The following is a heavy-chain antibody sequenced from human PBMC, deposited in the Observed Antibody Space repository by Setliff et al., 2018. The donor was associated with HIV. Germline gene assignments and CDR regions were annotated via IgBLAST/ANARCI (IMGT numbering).Heavy chain of an antibody. V-gene: IGHV1-2*02. J-gene: IGHJ4*02. CDR3: ARQERYCTSADCYRYFNY. CDR1: GYNFMDYY. D-gene: IGHD2-2*02. Sequence: ASVKVSCKASGYNFMDYYIYWVRQAPGKGLEWMGWINPNSGDNNYAQNFLGRVTMTRDTSISTAYMDLSSVTAADTAVYYCARQERYCTSADCYRYFNYWGQGTLVTVSS. CDR2: INPNSGDN.